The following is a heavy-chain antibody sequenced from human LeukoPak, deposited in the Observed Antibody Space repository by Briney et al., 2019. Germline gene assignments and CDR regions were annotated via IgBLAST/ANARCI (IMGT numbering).Heavy chain of an antibody. Sequence: PGRSLRLSCAASGFTFSSYAMHWVRQAPGKGLEWVAVISYDGSNKYYADSVKCRFTISRDNSNNLVYLQMNNLRAEDTAEYYCAKRARYNSARATDFDSWGQGTQVTVSS. V-gene: IGHV3-30*04. CDR1: GFTFSSYA. CDR3: AKRARYNSARATDFDS. CDR2: ISYDGSNK. J-gene: IGHJ4*02. D-gene: IGHD6-19*01.